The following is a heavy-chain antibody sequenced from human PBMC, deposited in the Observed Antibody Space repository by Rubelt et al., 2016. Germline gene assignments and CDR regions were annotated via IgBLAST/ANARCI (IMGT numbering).Heavy chain of an antibody. V-gene: IGHV3-73*01. CDR3: ATPSGY. J-gene: IGHJ4*02. Sequence: VRLVESGGGVVQPGRSLRLSCAASGFTFSGSAIHWVRQASGKGLEWVGRIGRRANSYATGSAASVKGRFTISRDDSRDTAYLQMNSLRTEDTAVYYCATPSGYWGQGTLVTVSS. CDR2: IGRRANSYAT. CDR1: GFTFSGSA.